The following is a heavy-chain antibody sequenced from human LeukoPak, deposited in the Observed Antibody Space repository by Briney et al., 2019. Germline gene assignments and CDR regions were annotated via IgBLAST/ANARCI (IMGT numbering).Heavy chain of an antibody. CDR1: GFTFSSYA. D-gene: IGHD3-9*01. CDR2: ISGSGGST. J-gene: IGHJ4*02. V-gene: IGHV3-23*01. Sequence: GGSLRLSCAASGFTFSSYAMSWVRQAPGKGLEWVSAISGSGGSTYYADSVKGRFPISRDNSKNTLYLQMNSLRAEDTAVYYCAKDPAGLYYDILTGYYLDYWGQGTLVTVSS. CDR3: AKDPAGLYYDILTGYYLDY.